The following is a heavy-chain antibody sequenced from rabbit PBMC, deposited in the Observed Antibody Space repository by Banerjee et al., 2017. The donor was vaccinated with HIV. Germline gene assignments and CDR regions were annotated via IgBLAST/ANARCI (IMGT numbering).Heavy chain of an antibody. CDR1: GFDFRSYG. CDR2: IDPVFGST. CDR3: VRWGYRYDASSSGYWFNL. V-gene: IGHV1S47*01. D-gene: IGHD1-1*01. J-gene: IGHJ4*01. Sequence: QEQLVESGGGLVQPGGSLKLSCKASGFDFRSYGVSWVRQAPGKGLEWIGYIDPVFGSTYYASWVNGRFTISSHNAQNTLYLQLNSLTAADTASYFCVRWGYRYDASSSGYWFNLWGPGTLVTVS.